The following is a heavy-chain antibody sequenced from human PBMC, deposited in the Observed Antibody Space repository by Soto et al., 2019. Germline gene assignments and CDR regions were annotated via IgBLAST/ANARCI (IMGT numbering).Heavy chain of an antibody. D-gene: IGHD6-13*01. CDR3: ARQGAVAGPGDF. Sequence: GESLKISCKASGYSFTNYWIGWVRQMPGKGLEWMGVIYPRDSDTTYSPSFQGQVTISADKSINTAYLQWNSLKASDTAMYYCARQGAVAGPGDFWGQGTPV. V-gene: IGHV5-51*01. CDR1: GYSFTNYW. CDR2: IYPRDSDT. J-gene: IGHJ4*02.